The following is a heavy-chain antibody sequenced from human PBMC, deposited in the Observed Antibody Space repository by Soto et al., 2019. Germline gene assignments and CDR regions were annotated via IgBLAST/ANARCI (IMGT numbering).Heavy chain of an antibody. CDR3: ARGPPFGY. D-gene: IGHD3-10*01. Sequence: PSETLSLTCAVYGRSFSGYYWSWIRQPPGKGLEWIGEINHSGSTNYNPSLKSRVTISVDTSISVDTSKNQFSLKLSSVTAADTAVYYCARGPPFGYWGQGTLVTVSS. J-gene: IGHJ4*02. CDR1: GRSFSGYY. CDR2: INHSGST. V-gene: IGHV4-34*01.